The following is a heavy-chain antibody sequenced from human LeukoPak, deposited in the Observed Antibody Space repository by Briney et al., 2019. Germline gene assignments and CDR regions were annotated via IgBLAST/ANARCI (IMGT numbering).Heavy chain of an antibody. CDR2: IRYDGSNK. CDR3: AKDGWYYDSSGYLDY. V-gene: IGHV3-30*02. D-gene: IGHD3-22*01. CDR1: GFTFSSYG. Sequence: GGSLRLSCAASGFTFSSYGVRWVRQAPGKGLEWVAFIRYDGSNKYYADSVKGRFTISRDNSKNTLYLQMNSLRAEDTAVYYCAKDGWYYDSSGYLDYWGQGTLVTVSS. J-gene: IGHJ4*02.